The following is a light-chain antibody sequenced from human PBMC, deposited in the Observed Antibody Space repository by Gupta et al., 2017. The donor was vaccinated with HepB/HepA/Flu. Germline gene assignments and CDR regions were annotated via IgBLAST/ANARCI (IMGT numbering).Light chain of an antibody. CDR2: AAS. J-gene: IGKJ3*01. CDR1: QSISSY. Sequence: DIQMTQSPSSLSASVGDRVTITCRASQSISSYLNWYQQKPGKAPKLLIYAASSLQSGVPSRFSGSGYGTDFTLTISSRQPEDFATYYCQQSYSSPIFTFGPGTKVDIK. V-gene: IGKV1-39*01. CDR3: QQSYSSPIFT.